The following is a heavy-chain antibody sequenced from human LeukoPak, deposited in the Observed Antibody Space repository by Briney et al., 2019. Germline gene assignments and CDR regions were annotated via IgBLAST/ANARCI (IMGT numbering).Heavy chain of an antibody. Sequence: SETLSLTCTVSGGSISSGDYYWSWIRQPPRKGLEWIGYIYYSGSTYYNPSLKSRVTISVDTSKNQFSLKPSSVTAADTAVYYCAIMGGDYGPFDYWGQGTLVTVSS. CDR3: AIMGGDYGPFDY. J-gene: IGHJ4*02. CDR2: IYYSGST. V-gene: IGHV4-30-4*01. CDR1: GGSISSGDYY. D-gene: IGHD4-17*01.